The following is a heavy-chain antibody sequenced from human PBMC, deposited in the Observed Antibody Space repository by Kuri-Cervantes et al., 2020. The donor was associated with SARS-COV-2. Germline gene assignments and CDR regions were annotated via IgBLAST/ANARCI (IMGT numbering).Heavy chain of an antibody. CDR3: ARVADTLVSYGTDAFDI. V-gene: IGHV3-9*01. CDR1: GFTFDDYA. D-gene: IGHD3-16*01. J-gene: IGHJ3*02. Sequence: GGSLRLSCAASGFTFDDYAMHWVRQAPGKGLEWVSGISWNSGSIGYADSVKGRSTISRDNAKNSLYLQMNSLRAEDTAVYYCARVADTLVSYGTDAFDIWGQGTMVTVSS. CDR2: ISWNSGSI.